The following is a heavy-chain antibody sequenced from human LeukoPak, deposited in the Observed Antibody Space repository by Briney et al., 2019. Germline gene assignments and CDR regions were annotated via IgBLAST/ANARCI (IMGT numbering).Heavy chain of an antibody. D-gene: IGHD6-19*01. J-gene: IGHJ4*02. CDR3: AKGLYSSGREVFDY. CDR2: ISWNSGSI. Sequence: GGSLRLSCAASGLTFDDYAMHWVRQAPGKGLEWASGISWNSGSIGYADSVKGRFTISRDNAKNSLYLQMNSLGAEDTALYYCAKGLYSSGREVFDYWGQGTLVTVSS. V-gene: IGHV3-9*01. CDR1: GLTFDDYA.